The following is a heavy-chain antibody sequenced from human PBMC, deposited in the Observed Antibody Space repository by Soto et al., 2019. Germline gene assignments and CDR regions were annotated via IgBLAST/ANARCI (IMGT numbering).Heavy chain of an antibody. V-gene: IGHV3-15*07. Sequence: GGSLRLSCAASGFTFSNAWMNWVRQAPGKGLEWVGRIKSKTDGGTTDYAAPVKGRFTISRDDSKNTLYLQMNSLKTEDTAVYYCTTEHDYRNRRYYYYGMDVWGQGTTVTVSS. CDR2: IKSKTDGGTT. CDR1: GFTFSNAW. J-gene: IGHJ6*02. D-gene: IGHD4-4*01. CDR3: TTEHDYRNRRYYYYGMDV.